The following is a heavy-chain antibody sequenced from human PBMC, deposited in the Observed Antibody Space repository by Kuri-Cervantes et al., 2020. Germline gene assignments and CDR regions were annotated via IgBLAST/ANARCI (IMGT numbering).Heavy chain of an antibody. CDR1: GFTFSSYG. CDR3: ARGEVVIADLDY. Sequence: LTCVASGFTFSSYGMHWVRQAPGKGLEWVAVIWYDGSDKYYADSVKGRFTISRDNSKNTLYLQMNSLRAEDTAVYYCARGEVVIADLDYWGQGTLVTVSS. D-gene: IGHD3-22*01. V-gene: IGHV3-33*08. CDR2: IWYDGSDK. J-gene: IGHJ4*02.